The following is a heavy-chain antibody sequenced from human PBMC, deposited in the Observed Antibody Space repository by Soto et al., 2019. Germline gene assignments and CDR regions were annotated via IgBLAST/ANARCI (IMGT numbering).Heavy chain of an antibody. CDR2: IYHIGST. Sequence: KPSETLSLTCSVSGASINSANWWVWVRQPPGKGLEWIGEIYHIGSTTYNPSLKSRATISVDKSKNQFSLIVTSVTAADTAVYYCAKRYDFWSGRWYGLGVWGQGTMVTVSS. CDR1: GASINSANW. J-gene: IGHJ6*02. D-gene: IGHD3-3*01. V-gene: IGHV4-4*02. CDR3: AKRYDFWSGRWYGLGV.